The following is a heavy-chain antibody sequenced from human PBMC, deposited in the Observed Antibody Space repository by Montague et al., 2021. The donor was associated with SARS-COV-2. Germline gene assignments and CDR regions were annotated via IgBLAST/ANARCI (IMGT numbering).Heavy chain of an antibody. CDR3: AHRGDIYDFWSCYCTGQEYGALNWFDP. Sequence: PALVKPTQTLTLTCTFSGFSLSTTGVGVGWIRQPPGKALEWLALIYWGDDKRYSPSLKNRLAITKDTSKNQVVLTMTNMDPVDTATYYCAHRGDIYDFWSCYCTGQEYGALNWFDPWGQGTLVTVSS. CDR1: GFSLSTTGVG. CDR2: IYWGDDK. V-gene: IGHV2-5*02. D-gene: IGHD3-3*01. J-gene: IGHJ5*02.